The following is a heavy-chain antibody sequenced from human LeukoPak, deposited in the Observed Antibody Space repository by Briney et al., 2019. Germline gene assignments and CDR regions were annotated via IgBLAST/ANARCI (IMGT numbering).Heavy chain of an antibody. CDR2: FYYSGST. CDR3: ARSLYGSGSYYNWFDP. Sequence: PSETLSLTCTVSGSSISSSSYYWGWIRQPPGKGLEWFGSFYYSGSTYYNPSLKSRLTISVVTSKNRFSLKLSSVTAADTAVYYCARSLYGSGSYYNWFDPWGQGTLVTVSS. J-gene: IGHJ5*02. D-gene: IGHD3-10*01. CDR1: GSSISSSSYY. V-gene: IGHV4-39*07.